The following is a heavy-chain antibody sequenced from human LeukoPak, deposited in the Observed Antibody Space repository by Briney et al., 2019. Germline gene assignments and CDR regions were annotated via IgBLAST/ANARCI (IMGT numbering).Heavy chain of an antibody. CDR3: ANAPTKVAGRYYFDY. CDR1: GFTFSSYA. J-gene: IGHJ4*02. CDR2: ISGSGGST. Sequence: PGGSLRLSCAASGFTFSSYAMSWVRQAPGKGLEWVSAISGSGGSTYYADSVKGRFTISRDNSKNTLYLQMNSLRAEDTAVYYCANAPTKVAGRYYFDYWGQGTLVTVSS. V-gene: IGHV3-23*01. D-gene: IGHD6-19*01.